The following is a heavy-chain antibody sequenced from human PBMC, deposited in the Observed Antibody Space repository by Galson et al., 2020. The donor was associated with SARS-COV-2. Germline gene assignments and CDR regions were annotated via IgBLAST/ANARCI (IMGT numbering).Heavy chain of an antibody. J-gene: IGHJ4*02. D-gene: IGHD3-10*01. CDR1: GGSISTYY. CDR3: ARLPVVRGVDS. V-gene: IGHV4-59*08. CDR2: LYYGGNP. Sequence: ASETLSLTCTVSGGSISTYYWSWIRQPPGKGLEWIGYLYYGGNPNYHTSLQSRVPISVDTSKSQLSLKLNSVTAADPAGYYCARLPVVRGVDSWGQGILVTVTS.